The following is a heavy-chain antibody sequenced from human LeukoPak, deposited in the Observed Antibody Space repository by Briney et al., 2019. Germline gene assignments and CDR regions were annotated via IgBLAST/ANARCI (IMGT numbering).Heavy chain of an antibody. V-gene: IGHV4-59*08. J-gene: IGHJ5*01. D-gene: IGHD6-19*01. CDR1: GGSISSYY. Sequence: SETLSLTCTVSGGSISSYYWSWIRQPPGKGLEWIGYIYYSGSTNYNPSLKSRVTISVDTSKNQFSLKLSSVTAADTAVYYCARLSRSSGWYTYNWFDSWGQGTLVTVSS. CDR3: ARLSRSSGWYTYNWFDS. CDR2: IYYSGST.